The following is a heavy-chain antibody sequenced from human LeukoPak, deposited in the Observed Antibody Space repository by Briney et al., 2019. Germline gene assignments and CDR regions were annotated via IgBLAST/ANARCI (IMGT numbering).Heavy chain of an antibody. CDR2: IFYRGST. CDR1: GGSISSSSYY. CDR3: ARHVIGVDGYGDY. Sequence: ETLSLTCTVSGGSISSSSYYWAWIRQPPGKGLEWIRNIFYRGSTYNPSLKSRVTIPVDTSNNRFALKLSSVTAADTAVYYCARHVIGVDGYGDYWGQGTLVTVSS. D-gene: IGHD3-16*02. J-gene: IGHJ4*02. V-gene: IGHV4-39*01.